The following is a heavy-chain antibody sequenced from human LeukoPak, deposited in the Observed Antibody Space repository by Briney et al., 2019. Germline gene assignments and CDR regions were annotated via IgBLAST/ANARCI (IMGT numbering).Heavy chain of an antibody. D-gene: IGHD3-10*01. J-gene: IGHJ5*02. CDR1: GFTFTSYW. CDR2: ISGRGDST. V-gene: IGHV3-23*01. Sequence: QPGGSLRLSCAASGFTFTSYWMTWVRQAPGKGLEWVAAISGRGDSTYYTDSVKGRFTISRDNSKNTLYLQMNSLGAEDTAVYYCAKDLTWFGEVHVPWGQGSLVTVSS. CDR3: AKDLTWFGEVHVP.